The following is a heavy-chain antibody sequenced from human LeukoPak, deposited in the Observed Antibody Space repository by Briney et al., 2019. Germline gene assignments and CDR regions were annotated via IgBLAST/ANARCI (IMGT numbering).Heavy chain of an antibody. CDR1: GFIVSDNY. CDR3: ARASPGYCSSTSCYTPLDY. J-gene: IGHJ4*02. Sequence: GGSLRLSCAASGFIVSDNYMSWVRQAPGKGLEWLAVIYGGNSTYYAASVKGRFTISRDTSKNTLYLQMNSLRAEDTAVYYCARASPGYCSSTSCYTPLDYXGXXTXVTVSS. V-gene: IGHV3-66*01. CDR2: IYGGNST. D-gene: IGHD2-2*02.